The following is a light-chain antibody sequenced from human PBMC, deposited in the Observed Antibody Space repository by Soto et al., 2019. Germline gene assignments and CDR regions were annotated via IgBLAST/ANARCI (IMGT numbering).Light chain of an antibody. J-gene: IGKJ2*01. CDR3: QQRSNWPRYT. V-gene: IGKV3-11*01. Sequence: EIVLTQSPATLSLSPGERATLSYRASQSVSSYLAWYQQKPGQAPRLVIHDASNRANGIPARFSGSGSGTDFTLTISSLEPEDFAIYYCQQRSNWPRYTFGQGTKLEIK. CDR2: DAS. CDR1: QSVSSY.